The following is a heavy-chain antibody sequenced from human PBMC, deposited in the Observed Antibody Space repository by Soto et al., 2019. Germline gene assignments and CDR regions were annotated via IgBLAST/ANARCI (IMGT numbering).Heavy chain of an antibody. CDR1: GFSFSTYN. J-gene: IGHJ4*02. CDR3: VREDGLVGSNTAVDD. V-gene: IGHV3-21*02. CDR2: INGRSNYK. Sequence: EVQVVESGGGLVKHGGSLRLSCATSGFSFSTYNMNWVRQAPAKGLEWVSSINGRSNYKSYTDSVKGRFAISRDNPNNSLSLQMDSLRVEDTAVYYCVREDGLVGSNTAVDDWGQGTLVTVAS. D-gene: IGHD1-26*01.